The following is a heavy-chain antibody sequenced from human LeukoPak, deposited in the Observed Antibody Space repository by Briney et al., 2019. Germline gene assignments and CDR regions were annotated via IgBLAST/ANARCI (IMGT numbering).Heavy chain of an antibody. V-gene: IGHV1-69*05. Sequence: SVKVSCKASGGTFSSYAISWVRQAPGQGLEWMGGIIPIFGTANYAQKFQGRVTITTDESTSTAYMELSSLRSEDTAVYYCVRRSGSRSYYFDYWGQGTLVTVSS. CDR2: IIPIFGTA. CDR1: GGTFSSYA. J-gene: IGHJ4*02. D-gene: IGHD3-22*01. CDR3: VRRSGSRSYYFDY.